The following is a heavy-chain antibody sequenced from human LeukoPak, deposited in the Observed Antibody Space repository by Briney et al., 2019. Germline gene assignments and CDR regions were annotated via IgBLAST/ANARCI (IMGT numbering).Heavy chain of an antibody. Sequence: SETLSLTCTVSGGSISGSFYYWGWIRQPPGKGLEWIGSIYYSGSTYYNPSLKSRVTISVDTSKNQFSPNLSSVTAADTAVYYCARRGLIDYWGQGTLVTVSS. J-gene: IGHJ4*02. CDR1: GGSISGSFYY. D-gene: IGHD3/OR15-3a*01. CDR3: ARRGLIDY. V-gene: IGHV4-39*01. CDR2: IYYSGST.